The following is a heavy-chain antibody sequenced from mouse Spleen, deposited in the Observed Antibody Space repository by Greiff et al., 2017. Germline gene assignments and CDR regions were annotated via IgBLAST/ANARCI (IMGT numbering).Heavy chain of an antibody. CDR3: ARTLTARATLFAY. Sequence: EVQLQQSGPELVKPGASVKISCKASGYTFTDYYMNWVKQSHGKSLEWIGDINPNNGGTSYNQTFKGKATLTVDKSSSTAYMELRSLTSEDSAVYYCARTLTARATLFAYWGQGTLVTVSA. J-gene: IGHJ3*01. V-gene: IGHV1-26*01. CDR2: INPNNGGT. CDR1: GYTFTDYY. D-gene: IGHD3-2*01.